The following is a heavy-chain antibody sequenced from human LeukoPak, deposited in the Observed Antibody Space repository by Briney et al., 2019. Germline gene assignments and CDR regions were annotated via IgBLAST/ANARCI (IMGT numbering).Heavy chain of an antibody. J-gene: IGHJ4*02. V-gene: IGHV3-23*01. CDR1: GFTFSSYG. Sequence: GGSLRLSCAASGFTFSSYGMSWVRQAPGKGLEWVSAISGSGGSTYYADSVKGRFTISRDNSKNTLYLQMNSLRAEDTAVYYCAKDYACGYSYGPAYWGQGTLVTVSS. CDR3: AKDYACGYSYGPAY. CDR2: ISGSGGST. D-gene: IGHD5-18*01.